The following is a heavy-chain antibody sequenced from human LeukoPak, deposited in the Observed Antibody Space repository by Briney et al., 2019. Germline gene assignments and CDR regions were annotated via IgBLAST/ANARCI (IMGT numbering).Heavy chain of an antibody. D-gene: IGHD3-22*01. CDR3: AKHYYDSSGTPRYFDY. V-gene: IGHV3-23*01. CDR2: IGGTNGRT. Sequence: GGSLRLSCAASGFTFSSYAMSWVCQAPGKGLEWVSAIGGTNGRTYYADSVKGRFTVSRDNSKNTLYLQMNSLRDEDTAVYYCAKHYYDSSGTPRYFDYWGQGTLVTVSS. CDR1: GFTFSSYA. J-gene: IGHJ4*02.